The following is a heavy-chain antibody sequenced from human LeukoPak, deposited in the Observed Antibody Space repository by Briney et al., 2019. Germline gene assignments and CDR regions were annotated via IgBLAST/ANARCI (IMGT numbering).Heavy chain of an antibody. CDR1: GGSISSGSYY. CDR2: IYTSGST. D-gene: IGHD3-22*01. J-gene: IGHJ2*01. V-gene: IGHV4-61*02. CDR3: ARGNSSGYYYLRTYWYFDL. Sequence: PSETLSLTCTVSGGSISSGSYYWSWIRQPAGKGLEWIGRIYTSGSTNYNPSLKSRVTISVDTSKNQFSLKLSSVTAADTAVYYCARGNSSGYYYLRTYWYFDLWGRGTPVTVSS.